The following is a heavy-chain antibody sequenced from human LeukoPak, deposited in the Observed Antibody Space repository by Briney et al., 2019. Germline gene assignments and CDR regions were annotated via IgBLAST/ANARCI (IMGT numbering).Heavy chain of an antibody. D-gene: IGHD4-17*01. J-gene: IGHJ4*02. Sequence: PAETQSLTCTVSGGSISGSYWSWIRQPPGQGLEWIAYMYNSGSTNYNPSLKSRVTISIDPSKNQFSLKLSSLTAADTAIYYCARGIESYGDYGYWGQGILVTVSS. V-gene: IGHV4-59*01. CDR3: ARGIESYGDYGY. CDR2: MYNSGST. CDR1: GGSISGSY.